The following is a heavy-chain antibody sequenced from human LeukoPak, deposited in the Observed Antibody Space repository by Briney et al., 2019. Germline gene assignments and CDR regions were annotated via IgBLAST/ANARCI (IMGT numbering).Heavy chain of an antibody. J-gene: IGHJ4*02. CDR1: GFTFSSYA. CDR3: ATLIQLWSEGSPDY. CDR2: ISGSGGST. Sequence: GGSLRLSCAASGFTFSSYAMSWVRQAPGKGLEWVSAISGSGGSTYYADSVKGRFTISRDNSKNTLYLQMNSLRAEDTAVYYCATLIQLWSEGSPDYWGQGTLVTVSS. D-gene: IGHD5-18*01. V-gene: IGHV3-23*01.